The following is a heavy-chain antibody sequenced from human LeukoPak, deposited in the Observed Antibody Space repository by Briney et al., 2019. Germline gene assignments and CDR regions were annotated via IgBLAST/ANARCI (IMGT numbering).Heavy chain of an antibody. J-gene: IGHJ4*02. CDR3: ARKYPAEHSSSWYIDY. Sequence: PGGSLRLSCAASGFTFSDYYMSWIRQAPGKGLEWVSYISSSGSTIYYADSVKGRFTISRDNAKNSLYLQMNSLRAEDTAVYYCARKYPAEHSSSWYIDYWGQGTLVTVSS. V-gene: IGHV3-11*01. CDR1: GFTFSDYY. D-gene: IGHD6-13*01. CDR2: ISSSGSTI.